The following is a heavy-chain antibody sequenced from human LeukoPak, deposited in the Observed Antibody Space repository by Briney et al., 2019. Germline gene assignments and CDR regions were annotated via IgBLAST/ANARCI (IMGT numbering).Heavy chain of an antibody. CDR3: AKDPMVRGSTYDY. J-gene: IGHJ4*02. CDR1: GFTFSIYA. V-gene: IGHV3-23*01. D-gene: IGHD3-10*01. Sequence: GGSLRLSCAASGFTFSIYAMSWFRQAPGKGLEWVSAISGRGTTYYADSVKGRFTISRDNSKNTLYLQMNCLRAEDTAVYYCAKDPMVRGSTYDYWGQGTLVTVSS. CDR2: ISGRGTT.